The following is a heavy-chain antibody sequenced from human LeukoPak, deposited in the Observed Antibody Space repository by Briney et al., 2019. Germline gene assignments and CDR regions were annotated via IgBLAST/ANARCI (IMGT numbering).Heavy chain of an antibody. CDR3: ARRLVATGTYYFDY. J-gene: IGHJ4*02. V-gene: IGHV4-61*02. CDR1: GGSISSGSYY. CDR2: IYTSGST. D-gene: IGHD5-12*01. Sequence: SETLSLTCTVSGGSISSGSYYWSWIRQPAGKGLEWIGRIYTSGSTNYNPSLKSRVTISVDTSKNQFSLKLSSVTAADTAVYYCARRLVATGTYYFDYWGQGTLVTVSS.